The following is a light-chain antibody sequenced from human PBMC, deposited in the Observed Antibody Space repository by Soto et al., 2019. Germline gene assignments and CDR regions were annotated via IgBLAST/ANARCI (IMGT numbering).Light chain of an antibody. J-gene: IGKJ5*01. CDR2: GAS. CDR1: QSVGYH. Sequence: DTVMTQSPSTLSVSPGERATLSCSASQSVGYHLAWYQQKPGQAPRLLIYGASTRATGIPARFSGSGSGTEFTLSISSLQSEDFAVYYCQQYNNWPPITFGQGTRLEIK. CDR3: QQYNNWPPIT. V-gene: IGKV3-15*01.